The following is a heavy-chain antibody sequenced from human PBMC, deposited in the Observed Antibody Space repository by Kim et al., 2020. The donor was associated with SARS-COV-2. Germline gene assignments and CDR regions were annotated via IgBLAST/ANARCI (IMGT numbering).Heavy chain of an antibody. J-gene: IGHJ4*02. D-gene: IGHD4-17*01. CDR3: AKDLSTSGAY. CDR2: K. Sequence: KYYVDSVRGRFTISRDVAKISLILQMDSLREDDTAVYFCAKDLSTSGAYWGQGTLVTVSS. V-gene: IGHV3-7*03.